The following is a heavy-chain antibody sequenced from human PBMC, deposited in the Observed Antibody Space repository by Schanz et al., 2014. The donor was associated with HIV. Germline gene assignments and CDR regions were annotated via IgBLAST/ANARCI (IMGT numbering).Heavy chain of an antibody. V-gene: IGHV3-23*01. D-gene: IGHD1-26*01. Sequence: EVQLLESGGGLVQPGGSLRLSCAASGFTFSSYAMSWVRQAPGKGLEWVAALFGSNEHYKESVKGRFTISRDNAKNTLYLQMNSLRAEDSAVYFCARVRSASSRFRYLFGMDVWGRGTTVTVSS. CDR2: LFGSNE. J-gene: IGHJ6*02. CDR1: GFTFSSYA. CDR3: ARVRSASSRFRYLFGMDV.